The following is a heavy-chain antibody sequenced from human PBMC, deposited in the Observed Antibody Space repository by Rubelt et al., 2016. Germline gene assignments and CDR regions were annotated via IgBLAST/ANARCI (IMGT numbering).Heavy chain of an antibody. CDR3: ARDGENYCSGGSCYSPPTGFDP. CDR2: ISSSSSTI. D-gene: IGHD2-15*01. Sequence: EVQLVESGGGLVQPGGSLRLSCAASGFTFSSYSMNWVRQAPGKGLEWVSYISSSSSTIYYADSVKGRFTISRDNAKNSLYLQMNSLRDEDTAVYYCARDGENYCSGGSCYSPPTGFDPWGQGTLVTVSS. J-gene: IGHJ5*02. CDR1: GFTFSSYS. V-gene: IGHV3-48*02.